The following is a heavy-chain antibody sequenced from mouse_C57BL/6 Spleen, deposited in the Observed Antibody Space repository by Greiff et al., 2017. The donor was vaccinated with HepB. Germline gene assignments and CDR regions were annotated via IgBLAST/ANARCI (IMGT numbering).Heavy chain of an antibody. V-gene: IGHV1-82*01. CDR2: IYPGDGDT. CDR3: ARGPDGYYGYY. CDR1: GYAFSSSW. D-gene: IGHD2-3*01. J-gene: IGHJ2*01. Sequence: VKLMESGPELVKPGASVKISCKASGYAFSSSWMNWVKQRPGKGLEWIGRIYPGDGDTNYNGKFKGKATLTADKSSSTAYMQLSSLTSEDSAVYFCARGPDGYYGYYWGQGTTLTVSS.